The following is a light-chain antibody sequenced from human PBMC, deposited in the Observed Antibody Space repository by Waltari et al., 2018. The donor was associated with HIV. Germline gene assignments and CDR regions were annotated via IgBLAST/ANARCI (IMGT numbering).Light chain of an antibody. CDR3: QSFDSSLSAVI. CDR2: DTK. CDR1: SSNIGAGYD. Sequence: QSVLTQPPSVSGAPGQRVTIACTGGSSNIGAGYDVPWYRKFPGTAPKPLIYDTKKRPSGVPDRFSGSKSGTSASLAITGLQAEDEADYYCQSFDSSLSAVIFGGGTKLTVL. V-gene: IGLV1-40*01. J-gene: IGLJ2*01.